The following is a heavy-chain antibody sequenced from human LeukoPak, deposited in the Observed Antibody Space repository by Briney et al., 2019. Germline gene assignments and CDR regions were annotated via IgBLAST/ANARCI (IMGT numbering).Heavy chain of an antibody. J-gene: IGHJ5*01. V-gene: IGHV3-43*01. CDR2: IRGKGDYS. Sequence: GGSLRLSCAASGFTFKTYTMHWVRQGPGKGLEWVSLIRGKGDYSYYADSVRGRFTVSRDNRKNSLYLQMNSLKTEDTAFYYCVKEHNSGWPNFDSWGQGTLVTVSS. CDR3: VKEHNSGWPNFDS. D-gene: IGHD5-12*01. CDR1: GFTFKTYT.